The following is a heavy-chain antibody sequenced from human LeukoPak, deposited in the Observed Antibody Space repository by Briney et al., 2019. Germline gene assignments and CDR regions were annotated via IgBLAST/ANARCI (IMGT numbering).Heavy chain of an antibody. CDR2: INHSGST. CDR3: ASRGDFWSGLDY. V-gene: IGHV4-34*01. D-gene: IGHD3-3*01. CDR1: GGSFSGYY. J-gene: IGHJ4*02. Sequence: KSSETLSLTCAVYGGSFSGYYWSWIRQPPGKGLEWIGEINHSGSTNYNPSLKSRVTISVDTSKNQFSLKLSSVTAADTAVYYCASRGDFWSGLDYWGQGTLVTVSS.